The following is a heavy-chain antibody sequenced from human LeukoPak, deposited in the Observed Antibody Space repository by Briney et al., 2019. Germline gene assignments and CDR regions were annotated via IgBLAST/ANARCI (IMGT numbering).Heavy chain of an antibody. CDR1: GFTFSNYA. Sequence: GGSLRLSCAASGFTFSNYAMHWARQAPGRGLEWVAVISYDGSNKYYADSVKGRFTISRDNSKNTLYLQMNSLRAEDTAVYYCAKDNRLYYYDSSGIDAFDIWGQGTMVTVSS. V-gene: IGHV3-30-3*01. J-gene: IGHJ3*02. CDR2: ISYDGSNK. D-gene: IGHD3-22*01. CDR3: AKDNRLYYYDSSGIDAFDI.